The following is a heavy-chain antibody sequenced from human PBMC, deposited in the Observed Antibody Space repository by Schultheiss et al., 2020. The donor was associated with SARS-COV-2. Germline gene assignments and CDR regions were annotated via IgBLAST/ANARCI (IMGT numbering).Heavy chain of an antibody. CDR1: GFTFSSYA. J-gene: IGHJ2*01. CDR3: ARARYCSSTSCLLYFDL. D-gene: IGHD2-2*01. Sequence: GGSLRLSCAASGFTFSSYAMHWVRQAPGKGLEWVAVISYDGRDNYYADSAKGRFTISRDNAKNTLYLQMNSLRAEDTAVYYCARARYCSSTSCLLYFDLWGRGTLVTVSS. CDR2: ISYDGRDN. V-gene: IGHV3-30*04.